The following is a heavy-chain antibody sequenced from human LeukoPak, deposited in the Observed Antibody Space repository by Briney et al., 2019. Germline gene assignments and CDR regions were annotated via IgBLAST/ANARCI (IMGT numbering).Heavy chain of an antibody. CDR2: ISGETNNT. CDR3: AKRYSDGGFDP. J-gene: IGHJ5*02. Sequence: GGSLRLSCVASGLTFSNSAMTWVRQGPGKGLEWVSSISGETNNTYYSDSVKGRFTVSRDNSKNTVLLQMNDLTIEDTAIYYCAKRYSDGGFDPWGQGTLVTVSS. V-gene: IGHV3-23*01. D-gene: IGHD3-10*01. CDR1: GLTFSNSA.